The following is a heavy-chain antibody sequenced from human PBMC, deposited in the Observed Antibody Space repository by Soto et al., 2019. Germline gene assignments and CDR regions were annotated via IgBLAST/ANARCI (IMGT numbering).Heavy chain of an antibody. V-gene: IGHV1-2*04. CDR2: INPNSGGT. J-gene: IGHJ4*02. CDR1: GYTFTGYY. CDR3: ARGAARRETNFNY. Sequence: ASVKVSCKASGYTFTGYYMHWVRQAPGQGLEWMGWINPNSGGTNYAQKFQGWVTMTRDTSISTAYMELSRLRSDDTAVYYCARGAARRETNFNYWGREPLVTVSS. D-gene: IGHD6-25*01.